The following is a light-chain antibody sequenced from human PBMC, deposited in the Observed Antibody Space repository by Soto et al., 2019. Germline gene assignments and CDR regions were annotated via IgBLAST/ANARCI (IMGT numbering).Light chain of an antibody. CDR2: QVT. V-gene: IGLV2-14*01. CDR1: SSDVGGYNY. Sequence: SALTQPASVSGSPGQSITISCTGTSSDVGGYNYVSWYQHHPGKAPKLMIYQVTNRPSGVSNRFSGSKSGNTASLTISGLQADDEADYYCSSYTSRNTLVFGGGTKVTVL. CDR3: SSYTSRNTLV. J-gene: IGLJ3*02.